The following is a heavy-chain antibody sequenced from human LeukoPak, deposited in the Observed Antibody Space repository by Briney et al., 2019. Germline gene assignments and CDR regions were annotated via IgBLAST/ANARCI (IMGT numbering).Heavy chain of an antibody. CDR3: ARADYDYGGNTADDAFDI. CDR2: ISGSSSTI. V-gene: IGHV3-48*01. D-gene: IGHD4-23*01. CDR1: GFTFSSYW. Sequence: GGSLRLSCAASGFTFSSYWMSWVRQAPGKGLEWVSYISGSSSTIYYADSVKGRFTISRDNARNSLYLQMNSLRAEDTALYYCARADYDYGGNTADDAFDIWGPGTMVTVSS. J-gene: IGHJ3*02.